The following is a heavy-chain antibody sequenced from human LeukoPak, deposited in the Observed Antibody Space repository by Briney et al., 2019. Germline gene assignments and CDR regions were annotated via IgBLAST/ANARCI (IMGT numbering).Heavy chain of an antibody. Sequence: GGSLTLSCAASGFTFSSYWMHWVRQAPGKGLVWVSRINSDGSSTIYADSVKGRFTISRDNAKNTLYLQMNSLRAEDTAVYYCASLAALGVLDVWGKGTTVTVSS. CDR2: INSDGSST. J-gene: IGHJ6*04. CDR3: ASLAALGVLDV. CDR1: GFTFSSYW. D-gene: IGHD6-13*01. V-gene: IGHV3-74*01.